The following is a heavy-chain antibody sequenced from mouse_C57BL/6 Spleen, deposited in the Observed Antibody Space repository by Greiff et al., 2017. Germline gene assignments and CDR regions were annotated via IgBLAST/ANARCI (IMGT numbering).Heavy chain of an antibody. J-gene: IGHJ3*01. CDR1: GFTFSDYG. CDR3: ARTDGSSWFAY. Sequence: EVKLVASGGGLVKPGGSLKLSCAASGFTFSDYGMHWVRQAPEKGLEWVAYISSGSSTIYYADTVKGRFTISRDNAKNTLFLQMTSLRSEDTAMYYCARTDGSSWFAYWGQGTLVTVSA. CDR2: ISSGSSTI. D-gene: IGHD1-1*01. V-gene: IGHV5-17*01.